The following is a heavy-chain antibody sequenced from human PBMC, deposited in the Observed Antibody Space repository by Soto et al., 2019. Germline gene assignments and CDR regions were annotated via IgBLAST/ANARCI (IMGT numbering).Heavy chain of an antibody. CDR2: ISAYNGNT. D-gene: IGHD3-10*01. CDR3: ARDFAYYYGSGSYHYRDPYYYYGMDV. CDR1: GYTFTSYG. J-gene: IGHJ6*02. V-gene: IGHV1-18*01. Sequence: ASVKVSCKASGYTFTSYGISWVRQAPGQGLEWMGWISAYNGNTNYAQKLQGRVTMTTDTSTSTAYMELRSLRSDDTAVYYCARDFAYYYGSGSYHYRDPYYYYGMDVWGQGTTVTVSS.